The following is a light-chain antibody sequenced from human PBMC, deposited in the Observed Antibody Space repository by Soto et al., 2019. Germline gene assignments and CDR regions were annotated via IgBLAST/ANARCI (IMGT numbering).Light chain of an antibody. V-gene: IGKV1-12*01. Sequence: IEVTRSKTSLSASVRYRVTITGRSSQAIDSWLAWYQQKPGEAPKLLIFTGSLLHSGVPPRFSGSGSGTDFTLTISSLQPEDFATYYCQQTLSLPPTFGQRS. CDR3: QQTLSLPPT. J-gene: IGKJ2*01. CDR2: TGS. CDR1: QAIDSW.